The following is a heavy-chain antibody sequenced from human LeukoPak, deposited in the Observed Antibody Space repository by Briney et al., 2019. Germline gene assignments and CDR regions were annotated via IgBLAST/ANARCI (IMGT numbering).Heavy chain of an antibody. J-gene: IGHJ1*01. Sequence: AGSLRLSCAAFGFTFSSYWMSWVRQAPGKGLEWVAHINQDGSEKYYVDSVKGRFTIARDNAKNSLYLQMNSLRVEDTAVYYCARDGWSSGPTKYPEYFQHWGQGTLVTVSS. D-gene: IGHD3-22*01. CDR1: GFTFSSYW. CDR3: ARDGWSSGPTKYPEYFQH. CDR2: INQDGSEK. V-gene: IGHV3-7*01.